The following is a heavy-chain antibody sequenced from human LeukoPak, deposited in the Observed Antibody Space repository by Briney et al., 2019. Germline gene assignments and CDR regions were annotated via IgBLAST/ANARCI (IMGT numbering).Heavy chain of an antibody. Sequence: SETLSLTCAVYGGSFSGYYWRWIRQPPGKGLEWIGEINHSGSTNYNPSLKSRVTISVDTSKNQFSLKLSSVTAADTAVYYCARQKRITIFGVVIDYYYMDVWGKGTTVTVSS. CDR3: ARQKRITIFGVVIDYYYMDV. D-gene: IGHD3-3*01. CDR2: INHSGST. V-gene: IGHV4-34*01. CDR1: GGSFSGYY. J-gene: IGHJ6*03.